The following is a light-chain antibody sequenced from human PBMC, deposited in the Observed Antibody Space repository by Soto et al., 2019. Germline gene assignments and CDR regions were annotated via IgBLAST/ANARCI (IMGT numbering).Light chain of an antibody. J-gene: IGLJ3*02. Sequence: GPGQRVPISCTGSSSNIGAGYPVHWYQQLPGTAPKLLVAGNRPSGVPDRFSVSKSGASASLAITGLQAEDEADYYCQSYDSSLSRRWVFGGGTKLTVL. CDR2: G. CDR3: QSYDSSLSRRWV. V-gene: IGLV1-40*03. CDR1: SSNIGAGYP.